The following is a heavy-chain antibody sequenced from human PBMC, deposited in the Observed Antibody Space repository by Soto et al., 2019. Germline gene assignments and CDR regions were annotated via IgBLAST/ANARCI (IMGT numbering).Heavy chain of an antibody. V-gene: IGHV1-8*01. CDR3: ARGRVPEGDYRSYFHH. J-gene: IGHJ1*01. D-gene: IGHD4-4*01. CDR1: AYTFTTYD. CDR2: MNHNSGNT. Sequence: QVQLVQSGADVKKPGASVKVSCKASAYTFTTYDINWVRQAAGQGLEWMGWMNHNSGNTGYAHKFQGSVIMTRNTSTSTGYMELSGLTSEDTAVYYCARGRVPEGDYRSYFHHWGQGTLVTVS.